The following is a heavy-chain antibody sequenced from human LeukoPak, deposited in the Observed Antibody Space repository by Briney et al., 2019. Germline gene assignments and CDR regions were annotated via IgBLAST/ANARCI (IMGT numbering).Heavy chain of an antibody. CDR2: ISSSSSYI. Sequence: PGGSLRLSCAASGFTFSSYSMNWVRQAPGKGLEWVSSISSSSSYIYYADSVKGRFTISRDNAKNSLYLQMNSLRAEDTAVYYCARDLYDFWSGNYYYYMDVWGKGTTVTVSS. J-gene: IGHJ6*03. CDR3: ARDLYDFWSGNYYYYMDV. CDR1: GFTFSSYS. V-gene: IGHV3-21*01. D-gene: IGHD3-3*01.